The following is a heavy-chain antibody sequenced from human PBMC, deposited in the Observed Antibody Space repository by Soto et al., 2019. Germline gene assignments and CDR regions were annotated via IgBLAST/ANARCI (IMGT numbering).Heavy chain of an antibody. CDR2: MNPNSGNT. J-gene: IGHJ4*02. CDR1: GYTLTSYD. CDR3: ARGDAHNSAYFDY. D-gene: IGHD2-2*01. Sequence: ASVKVSCKASGYTLTSYDINWVRQATGQGLEWMGWMNPNSGNTGYAQKFQGRVTLTRNTSISTAYMELSSLRSEDTAVYYCARGDAHNSAYFDYWGQGTLVTVSS. V-gene: IGHV1-8*01.